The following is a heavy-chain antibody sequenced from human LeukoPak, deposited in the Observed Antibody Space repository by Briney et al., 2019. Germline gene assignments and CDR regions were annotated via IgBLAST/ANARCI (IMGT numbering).Heavy chain of an antibody. Sequence: GGALRLSCAASGFTFISYAMHCVRQAPGKGLEWVSSISSSSSYIYDTDSVKGRFTISRDNAKNSLYLQMNSLRSEDMAVYYCGGDCEVDYGNDGFDIWGQGTTVTVSS. V-gene: IGHV3-21*01. CDR3: GGDCEVDYGNDGFDI. J-gene: IGHJ3*02. D-gene: IGHD4/OR15-4a*01. CDR2: ISSSSSYI. CDR1: GFTFISYA.